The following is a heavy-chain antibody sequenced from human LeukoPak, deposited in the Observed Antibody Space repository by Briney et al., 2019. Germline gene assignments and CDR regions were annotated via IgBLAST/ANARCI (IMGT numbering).Heavy chain of an antibody. CDR1: GFTFSSYE. CDR2: ISSSSSTI. D-gene: IGHD6-6*01. J-gene: IGHJ4*02. CDR3: AKEPGEYSSSRYFDY. Sequence: GGSLRLSCAASGFTFSSYEMNWVRQAPGKGLEWVSYISSSSSTIYYADSVKGRFTISRDNSKNTLYLQMNSLRAEDTAVYYCAKEPGEYSSSRYFDYWGQGTLVTVSS. V-gene: IGHV3-48*03.